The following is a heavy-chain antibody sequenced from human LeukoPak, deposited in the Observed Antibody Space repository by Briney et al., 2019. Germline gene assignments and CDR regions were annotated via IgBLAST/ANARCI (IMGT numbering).Heavy chain of an antibody. Sequence: PGGSLRLSCAASGFTFSNHAMSWVRQAPGKGLEWVSGISRSGGSTYYADSVKGRLTISRDNSKNTLYLQMDSLRAEDTAVYYCAKVGIRISLIVVVFTTADDWYFDLWGRGTLVTVSS. CDR3: AKVGIRISLIVVVFTTADDWYFDL. CDR1: GFTFSNHA. V-gene: IGHV3-23*01. CDR2: ISRSGGST. J-gene: IGHJ2*01. D-gene: IGHD3-22*01.